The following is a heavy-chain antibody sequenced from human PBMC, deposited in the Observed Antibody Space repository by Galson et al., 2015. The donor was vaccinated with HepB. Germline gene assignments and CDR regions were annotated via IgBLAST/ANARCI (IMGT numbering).Heavy chain of an antibody. V-gene: IGHV4-34*01. Sequence: ETLSLTCAVYGGSFSGYYWSWIRQPPGKGLEWIGEINHSGSTNYNPSLKSRVTISVDTSKNQFSLKLSSVTAADTAVYYCARGGRGTMVRGATYYYYGMDVWGQGTTVTVSS. D-gene: IGHD3-10*01. CDR3: ARGGRGTMVRGATYYYYGMDV. CDR1: GGSFSGYY. J-gene: IGHJ6*02. CDR2: INHSGST.